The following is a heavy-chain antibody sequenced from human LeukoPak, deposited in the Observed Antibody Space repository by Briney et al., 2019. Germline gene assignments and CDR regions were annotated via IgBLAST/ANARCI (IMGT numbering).Heavy chain of an antibody. CDR2: ISFSSTYK. CDR1: GFSFSSYS. J-gene: IGHJ6*03. V-gene: IGHV3-21*01. CDR3: ARDPTYGTGWFGHSYYYMDV. D-gene: IGHD6-19*01. Sequence: GGSLRLSCAASGFSFSSYSMNWVRQAPGKGLEWVSYISFSSTYKYYADSVRGRFTLSRDDAKNSLYLQMNTLRVEDTAVYYCARDPTYGTGWFGHSYYYMDVWGKGSTVTVSS.